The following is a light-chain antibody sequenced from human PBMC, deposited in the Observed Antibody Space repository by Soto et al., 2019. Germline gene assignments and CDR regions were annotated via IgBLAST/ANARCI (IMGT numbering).Light chain of an antibody. CDR2: WAS. Sequence: DIVMTQSPDSLAVSLGERATINCKSSQSVLYSSNNENYLAWYQQKPGQPPKLLIYWASTRKSGVPDRFSGSGSWTDFPLTISSLAAEGVAVYYFQQYYNTPWTFGQGTKVEIK. CDR3: QQYYNTPWT. V-gene: IGKV4-1*01. CDR1: QSVLYSSNNENY. J-gene: IGKJ1*01.